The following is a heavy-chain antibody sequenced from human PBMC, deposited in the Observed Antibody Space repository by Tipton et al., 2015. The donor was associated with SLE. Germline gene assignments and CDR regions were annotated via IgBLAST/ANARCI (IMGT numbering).Heavy chain of an antibody. J-gene: IGHJ4*02. CDR2: IDSDGSSS. D-gene: IGHD5/OR15-5a*01. CDR1: DFLFCNYW. Sequence: SLRLSCVVSDFLFCNYWLHWVRQAPGRGLEWVSRIDSDGSSSRYAGSVEGRFRITRDNAKNTLYLQMNSLRAEDTGVYYCATASTTLFEYWGQGTLVTVSS. V-gene: IGHV3-74*01. CDR3: ATASTTLFEY.